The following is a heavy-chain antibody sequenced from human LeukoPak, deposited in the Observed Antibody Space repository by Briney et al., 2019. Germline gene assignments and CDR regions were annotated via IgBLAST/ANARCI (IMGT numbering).Heavy chain of an antibody. CDR3: ARDCSGGSCYPDY. Sequence: GGSLRLSCAASGFTFSDYYMSWIRQAPGKWLEWVSYISSSGSTIYYADSVKGRFTISRDNAKNSLYLQMNSLRAEDTAVYYCARDCSGGSCYPDYWGQGTLVTVSS. CDR1: GFTFSDYY. V-gene: IGHV3-11*04. CDR2: ISSSGSTI. D-gene: IGHD2-15*01. J-gene: IGHJ4*02.